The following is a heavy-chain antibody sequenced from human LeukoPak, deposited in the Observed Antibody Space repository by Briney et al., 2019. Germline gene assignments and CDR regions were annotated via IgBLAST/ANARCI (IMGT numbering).Heavy chain of an antibody. CDR1: GFSSSNCA. CDR2: VSHDAKNK. CDR3: ATLQNY. V-gene: IGHV3-30*04. D-gene: IGHD4-11*01. Sequence: GGSLRLSCAASGFSSSNCAMHWVRQAPGEGLEWVAVVSHDAKNKYYADSVKGRFTISRDNSKNTVDLQMNSLRAEDTAVYYCATLQNYWGRGTLVTVSS. J-gene: IGHJ4*02.